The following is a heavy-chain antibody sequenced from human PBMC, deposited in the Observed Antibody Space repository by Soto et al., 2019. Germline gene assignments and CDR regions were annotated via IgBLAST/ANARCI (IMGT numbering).Heavy chain of an antibody. CDR3: AGLGYCSGGSCFLRYYFDY. J-gene: IGHJ4*02. Sequence: SVKVSCKASGGTFSSYAISWVRQAPGQGLEWMGGIIPIFGTANYAQKFQGRVTITADKSTSTAYMELSSLRSEDTAVYYCAGLGYCSGGSCFLRYYFDYWGQGTLVTVSS. V-gene: IGHV1-69*06. CDR1: GGTFSSYA. D-gene: IGHD2-15*01. CDR2: IIPIFGTA.